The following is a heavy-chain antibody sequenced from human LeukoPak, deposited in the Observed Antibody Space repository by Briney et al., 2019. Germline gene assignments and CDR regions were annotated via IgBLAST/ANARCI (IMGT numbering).Heavy chain of an antibody. CDR1: GGSISSSSYY. V-gene: IGHV4-39*01. J-gene: IGHJ5*02. CDR3: AREYSYGYVSTPSGYWFDP. Sequence: SETLSLTCTVSGGSISSSSYYWGWIRQPPGKGLEWTGSIYYSGSTYYNPSLKSRVTISVDTSKNQFSLKLGSVTAADTAVYYCAREYSYGYVSTPSGYWFDPWGQGTLVTVSS. D-gene: IGHD5-18*01. CDR2: IYYSGST.